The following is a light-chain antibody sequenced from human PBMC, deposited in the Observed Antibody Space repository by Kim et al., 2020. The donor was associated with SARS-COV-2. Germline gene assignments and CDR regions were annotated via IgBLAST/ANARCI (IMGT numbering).Light chain of an antibody. Sequence: SPRERAPRSCRASQSVSSNLAWYPQKPGQAPRLLIYGASTRATGIPARFSGSGSGTEFTLTISSLQSEDFAVYYCQQYNNWPPWTFGQGTKVDIK. CDR1: QSVSSN. CDR2: GAS. CDR3: QQYNNWPPWT. J-gene: IGKJ1*01. V-gene: IGKV3-15*01.